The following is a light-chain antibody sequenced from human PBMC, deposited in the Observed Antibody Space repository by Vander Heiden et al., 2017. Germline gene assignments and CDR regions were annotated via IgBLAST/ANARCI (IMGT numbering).Light chain of an antibody. CDR3: QQSHSTPWT. CDR1: QSISSY. Sequence: DIQMTHSPSSLSPSVGDSVTITCRASQSISSYLNWYQQKPGKAPNLLIYAASSWQSGVPSRFSGSGSGTDFTLTISSLQPEDFATYYCQQSHSTPWTFGQGTKVEYK. J-gene: IGKJ1*01. V-gene: IGKV1-39*01. CDR2: AAS.